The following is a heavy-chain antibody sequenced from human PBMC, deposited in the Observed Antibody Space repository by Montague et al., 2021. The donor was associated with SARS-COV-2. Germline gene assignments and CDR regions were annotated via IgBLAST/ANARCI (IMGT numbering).Heavy chain of an antibody. CDR1: GGSISRYF. V-gene: IGHV4-59*01. CDR3: ARVTLGGRDGRTRQYDGLDS. CDR2: VHDIKSS. D-gene: IGHD3-16*01. Sequence: SETLSLTCTVFGGSISRYFWNWIRQTPGKGLEWMGYVHDIKSSIYNPSLQSRITILLDTPKNQFSLRLNAVTAADTAVYYCARVTLGGRDGRTRQYDGLDSWGQGILVTVSS. J-gene: IGHJ4*02.